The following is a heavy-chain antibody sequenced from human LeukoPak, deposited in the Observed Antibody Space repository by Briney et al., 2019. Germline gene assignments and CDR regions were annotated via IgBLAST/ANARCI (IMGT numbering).Heavy chain of an antibody. CDR3: ARGYYDFWSGVDY. CDR1: GFTFGSYA. D-gene: IGHD3-3*01. J-gene: IGHJ4*02. CDR2: ISYDGSNK. V-gene: IGHV3-30*04. Sequence: GVSLRLSCAASGFTFGSYAMHWVRQAPGKGLEWVAVISYDGSNKYYADSVKGRFTISRDNSKNTLYLQMNSLRAEDTAVYYCARGYYDFWSGVDYWGQGTLVTVSS.